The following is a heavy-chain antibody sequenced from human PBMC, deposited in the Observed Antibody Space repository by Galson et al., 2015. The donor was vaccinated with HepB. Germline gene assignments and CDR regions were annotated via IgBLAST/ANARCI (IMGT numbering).Heavy chain of an antibody. J-gene: IGHJ4*02. Sequence: SLRLSCAASGFTFSGSAIHWVRQASGRGLEWIGRIGGKPNRYATTYVASVRGRFTISRDDSKNTAFLQLNSLKTDDTAVYYCTRMGDLSGYSSLWGQGTLVTVSS. CDR3: TRMGDLSGYSSL. D-gene: IGHD4-11*01. CDR1: GFTFSGSA. V-gene: IGHV3-73*01. CDR2: IGGKPNRYAT.